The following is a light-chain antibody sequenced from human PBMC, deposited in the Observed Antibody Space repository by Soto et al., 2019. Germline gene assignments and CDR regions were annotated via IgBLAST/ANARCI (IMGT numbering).Light chain of an antibody. V-gene: IGKV1-39*01. CDR1: QSINNY. CDR3: QQSLTMPIT. CDR2: SAS. J-gene: IGKJ5*01. Sequence: IQMTQSPASLSVSVGYRVTITCRASQSINNYLNWYLQRSGQAPKLLIRSASTLQRGVPSRFSGSGSRTEFTLTIADLQPDDFGTYYCQQSLTMPITFGHGTRLEIK.